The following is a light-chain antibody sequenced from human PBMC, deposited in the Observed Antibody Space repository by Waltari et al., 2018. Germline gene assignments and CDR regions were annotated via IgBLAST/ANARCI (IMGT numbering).Light chain of an antibody. V-gene: IGKV4-1*01. Sequence: DIVMTQSPDSLAVSLGESATIKCKSSEGVLYSSNNKNYLSWYQQKPGQPPKLLSYWASLRQSGVPDRFSGSGSGTDFTLTVSSLQAEDVAVYYCQQHHSSPPTFGGGTKVEIK. J-gene: IGKJ4*01. CDR1: EGVLYSSNNKNY. CDR3: QQHHSSPPT. CDR2: WAS.